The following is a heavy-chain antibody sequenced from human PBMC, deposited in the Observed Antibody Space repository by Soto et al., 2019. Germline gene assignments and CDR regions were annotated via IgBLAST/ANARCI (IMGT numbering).Heavy chain of an antibody. V-gene: IGHV3-23*01. CDR2: IRDSGTGT. CDR3: AKDHTVVIRDAFDI. D-gene: IGHD3-22*01. CDR1: GFTFSSYA. J-gene: IGHJ3*02. Sequence: EVQILESGGGLVQPGGSLRLSCAASGFTFSSYAMYWVRQAPGKGLAWVSGIRDSGTGTYYADSVKGRFTMSRDNSKNTVYLQMKSLRAEDTAVYYCAKDHTVVIRDAFDIWGQGTMVNVSS.